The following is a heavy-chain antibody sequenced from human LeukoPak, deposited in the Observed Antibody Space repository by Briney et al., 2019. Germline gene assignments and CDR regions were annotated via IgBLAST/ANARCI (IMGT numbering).Heavy chain of an antibody. CDR2: IQNDGSNE. Sequence: GGSLRLSCAASGFTFSSYSMNWVRQAPGKGLEWVAYIQNDGSNEQYADSVKGRFSISRDSSKNILYLQMNSLRAEDTAVYYCAKDRCSNGIGCYYYYMDVWGKGTTVTISS. V-gene: IGHV3-30*02. CDR1: GFTFSSYS. CDR3: AKDRCSNGIGCYYYYMDV. J-gene: IGHJ6*03. D-gene: IGHD2-8*01.